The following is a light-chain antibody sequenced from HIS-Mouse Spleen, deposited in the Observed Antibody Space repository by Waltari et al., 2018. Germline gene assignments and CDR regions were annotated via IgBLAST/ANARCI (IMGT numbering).Light chain of an antibody. CDR2: EGS. CDR3: CSYAGSSTWV. Sequence: QSALTQPASVSGSPGRSITISCTGTSGDVGSYNLVPWYQQHPGKAPKLMIYEGSKRPSGVSNRFSGSKSGNTASLTISGLQAEDEADYYCCSYAGSSTWVFGGGTKLTVL. J-gene: IGLJ3*02. V-gene: IGLV2-23*01. CDR1: SGDVGSYNL.